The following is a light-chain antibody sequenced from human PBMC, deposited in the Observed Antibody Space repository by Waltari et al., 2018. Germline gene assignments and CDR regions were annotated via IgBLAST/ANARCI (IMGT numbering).Light chain of an antibody. CDR2: GAS. J-gene: IGKJ4*01. CDR1: QSVRTN. V-gene: IGKV3-15*01. CDR3: QQYYVWPPIT. Sequence: VLLTQSPASLSVSPGDTVILSCRASQSVRTNLVWYQQKAGQAPRTLSYGASTRASGVPSRVSGSGSETDFTLIISSLQSEDAAVYFCQQYYVWPPITFGGGTKLEI.